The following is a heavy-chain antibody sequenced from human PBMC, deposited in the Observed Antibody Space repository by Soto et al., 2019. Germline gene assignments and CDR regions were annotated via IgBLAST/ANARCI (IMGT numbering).Heavy chain of an antibody. D-gene: IGHD3-22*01. Sequence: AASVKVSCKASGYTFTSYAMHWVRQAPGQRLEWMGWINAGNGNTKYSQKFQGRVTITRDTSASTAYMELTSLRSEDTAVYYCARLGDSSGYYYPDFDYWGQGTLVTVSS. J-gene: IGHJ4*02. CDR2: INAGNGNT. V-gene: IGHV1-3*01. CDR1: GYTFTSYA. CDR3: ARLGDSSGYYYPDFDY.